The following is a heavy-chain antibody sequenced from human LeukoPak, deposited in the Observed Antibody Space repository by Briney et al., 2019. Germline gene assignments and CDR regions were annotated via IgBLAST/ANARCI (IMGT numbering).Heavy chain of an antibody. Sequence: HPGGSLRLSCAASGFTFDDYAMHWVRQAPGKGLEWVSGISWNSGSIGYADSVKGRFTISRDNAKNSLYLQMNSLRAEDTALYYCARGRVTMVRGVIIPYFDYWGQGTLVTVSS. J-gene: IGHJ4*02. CDR1: GFTFDDYA. V-gene: IGHV3-9*01. CDR2: ISWNSGSI. CDR3: ARGRVTMVRGVIIPYFDY. D-gene: IGHD3-10*01.